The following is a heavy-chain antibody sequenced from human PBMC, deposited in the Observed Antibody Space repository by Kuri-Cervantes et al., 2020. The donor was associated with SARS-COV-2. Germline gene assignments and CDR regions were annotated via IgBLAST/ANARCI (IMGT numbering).Heavy chain of an antibody. CDR2: IYHSGST. V-gene: IGHV4-38-2*02. D-gene: IGHD6-13*01. Sequence: SETLSLTCTVSGYSISSGYYWSWIRQPPGKGLEWIGYIYHSGSTYYNPSLKSRVTISVDRSKNQFSLKLSSVTAADTAVYYCAAAGAYWGQGTLVTVSS. CDR3: AAAGAY. J-gene: IGHJ4*02. CDR1: GYSISSGYY.